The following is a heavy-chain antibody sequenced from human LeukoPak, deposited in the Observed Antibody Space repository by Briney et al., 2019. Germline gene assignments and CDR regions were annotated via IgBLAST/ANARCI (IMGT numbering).Heavy chain of an antibody. CDR3: ARDSLPTYSSSWYMPDQH. V-gene: IGHV1-18*01. CDR1: GYTFTSYG. D-gene: IGHD6-13*01. J-gene: IGHJ1*01. Sequence: ASVKVSCKASGYTFTSYGISWVRQAPGQGLEWMGWISAYNGNTNYAQKLQGRVTMTTDTSTSTAYMELSSLRSDDTAVYYCARDSLPTYSSSWYMPDQHWGQGTLVTVSS. CDR2: ISAYNGNT.